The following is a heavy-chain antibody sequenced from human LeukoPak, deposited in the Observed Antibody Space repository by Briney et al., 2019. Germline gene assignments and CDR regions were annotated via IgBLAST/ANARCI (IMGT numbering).Heavy chain of an antibody. CDR1: GYTFTSYG. Sequence: GASVKVSCKASGYTFTSYGISWVRQAPGQGLEWMGWISAYNGNTNYAQKLQGRVTMTTDTSTSTAYMELRSLRSDDTAVYYCARDLSGYAPNDAFDIWGQGTMVTVSS. V-gene: IGHV1-18*01. J-gene: IGHJ3*02. D-gene: IGHD3-22*01. CDR3: ARDLSGYAPNDAFDI. CDR2: ISAYNGNT.